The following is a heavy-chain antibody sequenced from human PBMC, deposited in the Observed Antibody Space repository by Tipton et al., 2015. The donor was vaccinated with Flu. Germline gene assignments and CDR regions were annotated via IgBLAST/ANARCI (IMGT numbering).Heavy chain of an antibody. D-gene: IGHD3-10*01. V-gene: IGHV3-21*01. J-gene: IGHJ1*01. CDR3: ARVGRRYGSDESLQP. CDR2: IITGSSHT. Sequence: SLRLSCAASGFTFSTYSMVWVRQAPGKGLEWVSFIITGSSHTHYADSVKGRFTISRDNAKNSLYLQMNSLRAEDTAVYYCARVGRRYGSDESLQPWGQGPLVTVSS. CDR1: GFTFSTYS.